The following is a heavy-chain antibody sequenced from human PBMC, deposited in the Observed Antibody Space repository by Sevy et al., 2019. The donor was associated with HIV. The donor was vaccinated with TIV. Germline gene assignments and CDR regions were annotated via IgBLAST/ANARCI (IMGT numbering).Heavy chain of an antibody. J-gene: IGHJ4*02. CDR2: INTNSGNP. CDR3: ARAHYNYFDT. D-gene: IGHD3-9*01. V-gene: IGHV7-4-1*01. Sequence: ASVKVSCKGSGYTFTNYGLIWVRQAPGHGLEYMGRINTNSGNPTFAPGFAGRFVFSLDTSVSTAFLQIDSLKAEDTALYYCARAHYNYFDTWGQGSLVTFSS. CDR1: GYTFTNYG.